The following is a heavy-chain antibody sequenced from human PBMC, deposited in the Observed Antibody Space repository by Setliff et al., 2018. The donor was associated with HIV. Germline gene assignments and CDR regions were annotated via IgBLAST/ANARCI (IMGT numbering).Heavy chain of an antibody. V-gene: IGHV4-39*07. CDR3: AGHPVTSGWLSLNWFDP. Sequence: SETLSLTCSVSGGSINTSSYYWAWVRQPPGNELEWIGSIYHDGTTHYRSSLRSRAAISIDTSKSQISLKVRSVTAADTAVYFCAGHPVTSGWLSLNWFDPWGQRILVTVSS. CDR2: IYHDGTT. CDR1: GGSINTSSYY. D-gene: IGHD6-19*01. J-gene: IGHJ5*01.